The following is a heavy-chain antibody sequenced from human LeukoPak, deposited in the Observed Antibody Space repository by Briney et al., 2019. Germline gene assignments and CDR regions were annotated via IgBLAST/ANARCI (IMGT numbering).Heavy chain of an antibody. CDR1: GVTFSSYW. J-gene: IGHJ6*02. D-gene: IGHD3-10*01. CDR2: IKQDGSEK. Sequence: QTGGSLRLSCAASGVTFSSYWMSWVRQAPGKGLEWVANIKQDGSEKYYVDSVKGRFTISRDNAKNSLYLQMNSLRAEDTAVYYCAREFRSGSYYNPYYYYYGMDVWGQGTTVTVSS. V-gene: IGHV3-7*01. CDR3: AREFRSGSYYNPYYYYYGMDV.